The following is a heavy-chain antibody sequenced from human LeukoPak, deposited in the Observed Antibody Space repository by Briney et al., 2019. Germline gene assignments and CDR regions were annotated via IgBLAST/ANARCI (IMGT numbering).Heavy chain of an antibody. CDR3: ARSLGYSSGG. D-gene: IGHD2-15*01. Sequence: GGSLRLSCAASGFTFRSHWMHWVRHVPGKGLVWVSHISTDGTNTNYADSVKGRFTISRDNAKDTLYLQMNSLRVEDTAVYYCARSLGYSSGGWGQGTLVTVSS. J-gene: IGHJ4*02. CDR1: GFTFRSHW. V-gene: IGHV3-74*01. CDR2: ISTDGTNT.